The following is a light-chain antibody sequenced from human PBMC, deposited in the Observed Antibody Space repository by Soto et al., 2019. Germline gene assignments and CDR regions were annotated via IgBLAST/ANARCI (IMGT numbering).Light chain of an antibody. V-gene: IGKV1-5*01. CDR3: QQYSSYLLT. J-gene: IGKJ4*01. CDR1: QSISSW. Sequence: SQMTQSPSTLSASAGDRVTITCRASQSISSWLAWYQQKPGKAPKLLIYDASSLESGVPSRFRGSGSGTEFTLTISSLQPDDSATYYCQQYSSYLLTFGGGTKVEIK. CDR2: DAS.